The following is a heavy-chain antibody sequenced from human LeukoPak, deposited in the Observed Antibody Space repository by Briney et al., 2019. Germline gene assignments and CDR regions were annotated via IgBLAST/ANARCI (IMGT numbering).Heavy chain of an antibody. CDR3: ARHSVSYPGDY. J-gene: IGHJ4*02. Sequence: PSETLSLTCTVSAGSISSSSYYWGWIRQPPGKGLEWIGSIYYSGSTYYNPSLKSRVTISVETSKNQFSLTLSSVTTAATAVYQCARHSVSYPGDYWGQGTLVTVSS. V-gene: IGHV4-39*01. CDR1: AGSISSSSYY. D-gene: IGHD1-26*01. CDR2: IYYSGST.